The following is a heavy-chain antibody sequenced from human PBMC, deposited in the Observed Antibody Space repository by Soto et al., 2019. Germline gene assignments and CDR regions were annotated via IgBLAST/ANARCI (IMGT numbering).Heavy chain of an antibody. Sequence: QVQLVESGGGVVQPGRSLRLSCAASGFTFSSYAMHWVRQAPGKGLEWVAVISYDGSNKYYADSVKGRFTISRDNSKNTLYLQMNSLRAEDTAVNYCARATSGCYNDAFDIWCQGTMVTVSS. V-gene: IGHV3-30-3*01. J-gene: IGHJ3*02. D-gene: IGHD6-19*01. CDR3: ARATSGCYNDAFDI. CDR2: ISYDGSNK. CDR1: GFTFSSYA.